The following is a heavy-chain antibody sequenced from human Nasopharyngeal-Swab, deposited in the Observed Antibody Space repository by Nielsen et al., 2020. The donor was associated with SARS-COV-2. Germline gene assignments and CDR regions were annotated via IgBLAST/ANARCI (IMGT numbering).Heavy chain of an antibody. D-gene: IGHD2-8*02. V-gene: IGHV3-15*01. J-gene: IGHJ6*02. CDR2: IKSKTDGGTT. CDR3: TTDGTAYYYGMDV. Sequence: WIRQPPGKGLEWAGRIKSKTDGGTTDYAAPVKGRFTISRDDSKNTLYLQMNSLKTEDTAVYYCTTDGTAYYYGMDVWGQGTTVTVSS.